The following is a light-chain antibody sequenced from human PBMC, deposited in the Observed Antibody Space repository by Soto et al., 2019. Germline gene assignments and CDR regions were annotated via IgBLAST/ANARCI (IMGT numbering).Light chain of an antibody. CDR2: DAS. V-gene: IGKV3-11*01. CDR3: QQRSNWPPIT. CDR1: QNVYSY. J-gene: IGKJ5*01. Sequence: EIVLTQSPATLSMSPGERASLSCRASQNVYSYVAWYQQKPGQAPRLLIYDASNRATGIPARFSGSGSGTDFTLTISSLEPEDFAVYYCQQRSNWPPITFGQGTRLEIK.